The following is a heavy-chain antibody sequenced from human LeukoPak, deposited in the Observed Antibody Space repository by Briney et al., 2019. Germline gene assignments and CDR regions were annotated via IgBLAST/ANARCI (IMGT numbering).Heavy chain of an antibody. CDR3: AREYYYDSSGYYGAFDI. Sequence: GGSLRLSCAASGFTFSSYFMSWVRQAPGKGLEWVANIKKDGSEKYYVDSVKGRFTISRDNAKTSLYLQMNSLRAEDTALYYCAREYYYDSSGYYGAFDIWGQGTMVTVSS. D-gene: IGHD3-22*01. V-gene: IGHV3-7*03. J-gene: IGHJ3*02. CDR1: GFTFSSYF. CDR2: IKKDGSEK.